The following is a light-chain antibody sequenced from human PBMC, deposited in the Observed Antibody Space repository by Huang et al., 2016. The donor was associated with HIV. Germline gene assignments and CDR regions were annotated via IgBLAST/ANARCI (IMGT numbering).Light chain of an antibody. Sequence: IRMTQSASSLSASTGDRVTITCRASQHIDTDLAWYQQTPGSAPQLLIYGASTLQTDVPSRFRGNGSGTDFTLIINCLQSEDVAIYYCQHYYNFPLIFGPGTRVD. V-gene: IGKV1-8*01. CDR3: QHYYNFPLI. CDR1: QHIDTD. J-gene: IGKJ3*01. CDR2: GAS.